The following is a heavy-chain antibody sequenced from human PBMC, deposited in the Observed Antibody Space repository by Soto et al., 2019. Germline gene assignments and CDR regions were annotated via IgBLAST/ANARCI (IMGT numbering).Heavy chain of an antibody. V-gene: IGHV1-18*01. CDR1: GFTYTTYG. CDR3: AWDFDN. J-gene: IGHJ4*02. CDR2: SSAYNGNT. Sequence: ASLKVSGKASGFTYTTYGINWLRQAPGQGLEWMGWSSAYNGNTNNAQKLQGRVTMTTDTSTSTAYMELRSLRSDDTAVYYCAWDFDNWGEGTLVTV.